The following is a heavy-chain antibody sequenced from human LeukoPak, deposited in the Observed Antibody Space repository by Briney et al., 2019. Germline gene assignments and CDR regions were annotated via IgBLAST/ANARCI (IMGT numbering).Heavy chain of an antibody. D-gene: IGHD3-22*01. CDR2: IYYSGST. J-gene: IGHJ4*02. Sequence: SETLSLTCTVSGGSISSGDYYWSWIRQPPGKGLEWIGYIYYSGSTYYNPFLKSRVTISVDTSKNQFSLKLSSVTAADTAVYYCARGTYYDSSGYYFFDYWGQGTLVTVSS. V-gene: IGHV4-30-4*01. CDR3: ARGTYYDSSGYYFFDY. CDR1: GGSISSGDYY.